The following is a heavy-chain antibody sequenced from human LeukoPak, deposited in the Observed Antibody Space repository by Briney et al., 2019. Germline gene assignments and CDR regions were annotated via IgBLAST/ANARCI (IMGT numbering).Heavy chain of an antibody. CDR3: ARMLNGAYDV. Sequence: GASVKVSCKASGYTFTGPYMHWVRQAPGQGLEWMGWINPNSGGTNYAQNFQGRVTMTRDTSFSTAYMEVSSLRSDDTAVYYCARMLNGAYDVWGQGTLVTVSS. CDR1: GYTFTGPY. V-gene: IGHV1-2*02. J-gene: IGHJ4*02. D-gene: IGHD5-12*01. CDR2: INPNSGGT.